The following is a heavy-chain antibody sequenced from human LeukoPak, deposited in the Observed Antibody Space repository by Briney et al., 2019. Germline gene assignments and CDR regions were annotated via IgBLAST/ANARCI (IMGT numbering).Heavy chain of an antibody. V-gene: IGHV3-23*01. CDR3: AKDHGEWQWLVGVWLDP. J-gene: IGHJ5*02. D-gene: IGHD6-19*01. CDR1: GFTFSSYA. CDR2: ISGSGGST. Sequence: PGGSLRLSCAASGFTFSSYAMSWVRQAPGKGLEWVSAISGSGGSTYYADSVKGRFTISRDNSKNTLYLQMNSLRAEDTAVYYCAKDHGEWQWLVGVWLDPWGQGTLVTVSS.